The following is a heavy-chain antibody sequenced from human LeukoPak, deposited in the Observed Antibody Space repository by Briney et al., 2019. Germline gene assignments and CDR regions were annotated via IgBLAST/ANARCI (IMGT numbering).Heavy chain of an antibody. D-gene: IGHD3-10*01. CDR1: GLTFSSYS. CDR3: AMGWYGVDY. Sequence: PGGSLRLSCAASGLTFSSYSMNWVRQAPGKGVEWVSSISSSSSYIYYADSVKGRFTISRDNAKNSLYLQMNSLRAEDTAVYYCAMGWYGVDYWGQGTLVTVSS. V-gene: IGHV3-21*01. J-gene: IGHJ4*02. CDR2: ISSSSSYI.